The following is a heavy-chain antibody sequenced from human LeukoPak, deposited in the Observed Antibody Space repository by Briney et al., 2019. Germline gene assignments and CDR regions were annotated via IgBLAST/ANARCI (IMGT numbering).Heavy chain of an antibody. V-gene: IGHV4-34*01. D-gene: IGHD3-3*01. CDR1: GGSFSVYY. J-gene: IGHJ4*02. Sequence: PSETLSLTCAVYGGSFSVYYWSWIRQPPGKGLEWIGEINHSGSTNYNPSLKSRVTISVDTSKNQFSLKLSSVTAADTAVYYCARGGGGSLRFWGQGTLVTVSS. CDR3: ARGGGGSLRF. CDR2: INHSGST.